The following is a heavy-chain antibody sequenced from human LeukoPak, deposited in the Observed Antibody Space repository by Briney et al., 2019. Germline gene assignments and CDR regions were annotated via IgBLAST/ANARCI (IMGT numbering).Heavy chain of an antibody. V-gene: IGHV3-9*01. CDR3: AKDTRRYSYGSYFDY. J-gene: IGHJ4*02. D-gene: IGHD5-18*01. CDR2: ISWNSGNI. CDR1: GFTFDDYA. Sequence: GRSLRLSCAASGFTFDDYAMHWVRQAPGKGLEWVSGISWNSGNIGYADSVKGRFTISRDNAKNSLYLQMNSLRAEDTALYYCAKDTRRYSYGSYFDYWGQGTLVTVSS.